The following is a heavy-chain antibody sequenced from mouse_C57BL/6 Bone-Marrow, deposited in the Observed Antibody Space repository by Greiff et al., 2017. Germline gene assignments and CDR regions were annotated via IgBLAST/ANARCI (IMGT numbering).Heavy chain of an antibody. CDR3: ARRRYFDV. J-gene: IGHJ1*03. CDR1: GYTFTSYW. CDR2: IDPSDSDT. Sequence: QVQLQQPGAELVRPGSSVKLSCKASGYTFTSYWMHWVKQRPIQGLEWIGNIDPSDSDTHYNQKFKDKATLTVDKSSSTAYMQLSSLTSEDSAVYYCARRRYFDVWGTGTTVTVSS. V-gene: IGHV1-52*01.